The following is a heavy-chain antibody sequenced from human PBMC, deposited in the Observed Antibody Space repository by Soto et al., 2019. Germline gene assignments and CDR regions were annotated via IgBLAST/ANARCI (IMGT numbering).Heavy chain of an antibody. D-gene: IGHD6-13*01. CDR3: ASGAAGATWSFGD. CDR2: IYSGGST. Sequence: EVQLVESGGGLIQPGGSLRLSCAASGFTVSSKYMSWVRQAPGKGLQWVSLIYSGGSTKYADSVKGRFTISRDDSKYTLYLQMNSLRGEDTAVYYCASGAAGATWSFGDWGQGTLVTVSS. J-gene: IGHJ4*02. CDR1: GFTVSSKY. V-gene: IGHV3-53*01.